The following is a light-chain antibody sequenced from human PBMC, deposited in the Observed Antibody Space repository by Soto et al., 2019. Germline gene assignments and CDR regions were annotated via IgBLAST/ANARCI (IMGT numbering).Light chain of an antibody. V-gene: IGKV3-20*01. Sequence: VLTQSPGILSLSPGERATLSCRAMPSVSSSYIACYQQQHGGAPSLLIYGGSSRATGIPDRFSGSGSGTDFTITISRLEPEDFAVYYCQQYGSLPPWTFGQGTKVDI. CDR1: PSVSSSY. CDR3: QQYGSLPPWT. J-gene: IGKJ1*01. CDR2: GGS.